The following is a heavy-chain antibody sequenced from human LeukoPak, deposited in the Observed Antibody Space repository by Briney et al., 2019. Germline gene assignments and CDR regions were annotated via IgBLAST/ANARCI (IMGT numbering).Heavy chain of an antibody. CDR3: APGGCSGGSCYSS. V-gene: IGHV3-21*01. D-gene: IGHD2-15*01. CDR2: ISSSSSYI. J-gene: IGHJ4*02. CDR1: GFPFSSYS. Sequence: GGSLRLSCAASGFPFSSYSMNWVRQAPGKGLEWVSSISSSSSYIYYADSVKGRFTISRDNSKNTLYLQMNSLRAEDTAVYYCAPGGCSGGSCYSSWGQGTLVTVSS.